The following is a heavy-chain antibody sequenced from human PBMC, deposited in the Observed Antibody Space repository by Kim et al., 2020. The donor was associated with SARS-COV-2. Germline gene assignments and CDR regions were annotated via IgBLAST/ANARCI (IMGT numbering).Heavy chain of an antibody. V-gene: IGHV4-61*02. CDR1: GGSISSSSYY. CDR2: IYTSGST. CDR3: ARDGPSHDNYYGSGSYPFDY. J-gene: IGHJ4*02. Sequence: SETLSLTCTVSGGSISSSSYYWSWIRQPAGKGLEWIGRIYTSGSTNYNPSLKSRVTISVDTSKNQFSLKLSSVTAADTAVYYCARDGPSHDNYYGSGSYPFDYWGQGTLVTVSS. D-gene: IGHD3-10*01.